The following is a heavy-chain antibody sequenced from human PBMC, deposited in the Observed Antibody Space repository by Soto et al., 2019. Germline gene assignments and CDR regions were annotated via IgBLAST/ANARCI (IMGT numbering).Heavy chain of an antibody. D-gene: IGHD2-2*01. Sequence: GGSLRLSCAASGFSFSDYSFSWVRQTPGKGLEWVSSITTTSNYTLYADSVKGRFTVSRDDAKTSLYLQMNSLRAEDTAVYYCARSGGSNTASDYWGQGTLVTVSS. J-gene: IGHJ4*02. CDR2: ITTTSNYT. V-gene: IGHV3-21*01. CDR3: ARSGGSNTASDY. CDR1: GFSFSDYS.